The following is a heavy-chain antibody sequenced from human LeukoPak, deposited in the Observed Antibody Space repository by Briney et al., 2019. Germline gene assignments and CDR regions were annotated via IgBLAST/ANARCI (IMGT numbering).Heavy chain of an antibody. D-gene: IGHD4-17*01. CDR1: GFTFSSYW. Sequence: GGSLRLSCAASGFTFSSYWMSWVRQAPGKGLEWVANIKQDGSEKYYVDFVKGRFTISRDNAKNSLYLQMNSLRAEDTTVYYCAKVNGYGEPTDYWGQGTLVTVSS. J-gene: IGHJ4*02. CDR2: IKQDGSEK. V-gene: IGHV3-7*01. CDR3: AKVNGYGEPTDY.